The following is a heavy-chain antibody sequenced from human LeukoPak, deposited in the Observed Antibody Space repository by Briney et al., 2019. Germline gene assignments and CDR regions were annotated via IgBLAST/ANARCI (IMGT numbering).Heavy chain of an antibody. CDR2: ISSSSSTT. V-gene: IGHV3-48*01. CDR3: ARGSTRYCSGGSCYDPGY. D-gene: IGHD2-15*01. CDR1: GFTFSSYA. J-gene: IGHJ4*02. Sequence: PGGSLRLSCAASGFTFSSYAMSWVRQAPGKGLEWVSYISSSSSTTYYADSVKGRFTISRDNAKNSLYLQMNSLRAEDTAVYYCARGSTRYCSGGSCYDPGYWGQGTLVTVSS.